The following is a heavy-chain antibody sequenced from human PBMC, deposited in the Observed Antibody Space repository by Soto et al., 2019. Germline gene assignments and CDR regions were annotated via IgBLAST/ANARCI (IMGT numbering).Heavy chain of an antibody. V-gene: IGHV4-30-4*01. J-gene: IGHJ6*02. CDR1: GGSISSGDYC. Sequence: PSETLSLTCTVSGGSISSGDYCWSWIRQPPGKGLEWIGYIYYSGSTYYNPSLKSRVTISVDTSKNQFSLKLSSVTAADTAVYYCARDSGASHYYGMDVWGQGTTVTVSS. CDR3: ARDSGASHYYGMDV. CDR2: IYYSGST. D-gene: IGHD3-10*01.